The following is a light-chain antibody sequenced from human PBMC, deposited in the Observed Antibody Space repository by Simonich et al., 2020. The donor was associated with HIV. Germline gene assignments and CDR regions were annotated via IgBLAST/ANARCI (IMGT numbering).Light chain of an antibody. V-gene: IGKV1-39*01. CDR2: AAS. Sequence: DIQMTQAPSSLSASVGDRVTITCRAIQGMSSWLALYQQKPGKAPKPLIYAASSLQSRVPSRFSGSGSGTDFTLTISRLQPEDSATYYCQQSYSTPRTFGQGTKVEIK. CDR3: QQSYSTPRT. CDR1: QGMSSW. J-gene: IGKJ1*01.